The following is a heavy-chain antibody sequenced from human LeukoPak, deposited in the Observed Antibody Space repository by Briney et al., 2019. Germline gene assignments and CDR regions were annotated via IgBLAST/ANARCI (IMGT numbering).Heavy chain of an antibody. CDR1: GGSLSSYY. V-gene: IGHV4-4*07. CDR2: IYTSEST. CDR3: ARDAGWRLLDY. D-gene: IGHD6-25*01. J-gene: IGHJ4*02. Sequence: SSETLSLTCTVSGGSLSSYYWNWLRQPAGKGLEWIGRIYTSESTNYNPSLKSRVTMSVDTSQNQFSLKLSSVTAADTAVYYCARDAGWRLLDYWGRGTQVTVSS.